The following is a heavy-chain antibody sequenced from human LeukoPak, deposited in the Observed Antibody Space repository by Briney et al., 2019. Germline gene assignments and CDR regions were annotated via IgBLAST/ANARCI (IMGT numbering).Heavy chain of an antibody. V-gene: IGHV3-21*01. D-gene: IGHD6-6*01. CDR2: ISSSSSYI. Sequence: GGSLRLSCAASGFTFSSYSMDWVRQAPGKGLEWVSSISSSSSYIYYADSVKGRFTISRDNAKNSLYLQMNSLRAEDTAVYYCARDPKYSSSSNIHYWGQGTLVTVSS. J-gene: IGHJ4*02. CDR1: GFTFSSYS. CDR3: ARDPKYSSSSNIHY.